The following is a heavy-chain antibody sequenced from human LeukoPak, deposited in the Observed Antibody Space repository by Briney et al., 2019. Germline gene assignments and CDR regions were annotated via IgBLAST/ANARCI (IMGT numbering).Heavy chain of an antibody. CDR1: GYTFTSYG. CDR3: AREGWCSGSICYSFGY. J-gene: IGHJ4*02. V-gene: IGHV1-18*01. D-gene: IGHD2-15*01. Sequence: GASVKVSCKAFGYTFTSYGISWVRQAPGQGLEWMGWISGYNGNTNYAQKFQGRVTMTTDMSTNTLYMELSSLRSEDTAVYFCAREGWCSGSICYSFGYWGQGTLVTVSS. CDR2: ISGYNGNT.